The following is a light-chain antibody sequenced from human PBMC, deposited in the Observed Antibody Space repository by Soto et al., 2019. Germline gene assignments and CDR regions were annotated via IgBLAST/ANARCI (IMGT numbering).Light chain of an antibody. CDR2: GAS. CDR1: QSVSSDY. J-gene: IGKJ2*01. V-gene: IGKV3-20*01. Sequence: EIVWTQSPGTLSLSPGERATLSCRASQSVSSDYLAWYQQKPGRAPRLLIFGASRRATGIPDRCSGSGSGTDFTLTISRLEPEDFAVYYCQHYGSSHTFGQGTKLEIK. CDR3: QHYGSSHT.